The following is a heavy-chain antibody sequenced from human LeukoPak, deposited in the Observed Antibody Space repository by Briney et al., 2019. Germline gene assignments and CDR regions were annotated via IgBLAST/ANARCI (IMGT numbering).Heavy chain of an antibody. CDR2: IILIHGIA. D-gene: IGHD3-10*01. CDR3: ARQGSKVYYYGSEIFDY. V-gene: IGHV1-69*04. Sequence: SVTVSCKASVGTFSSYAISWVRQAPGQGLEWMGRIILIHGIANYAQKFQGRVTITADKSTSTAYMELSSLRSEDTAVYYCARQGSKVYYYGSEIFDYWGQGTLVTVSS. CDR1: VGTFSSYA. J-gene: IGHJ4*02.